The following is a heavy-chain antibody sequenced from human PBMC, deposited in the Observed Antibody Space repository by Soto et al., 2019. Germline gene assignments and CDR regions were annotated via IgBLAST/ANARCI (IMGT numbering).Heavy chain of an antibody. CDR1: GGSFSGYY. CDR3: ASLRIAVAGTYWFDP. D-gene: IGHD6-19*01. J-gene: IGHJ5*02. CDR2: INHSGST. Sequence: KPSETLSLTCAVYGGSFSGYYWSWIRQPPGKGLEWIGEINHSGSTNYNPSLKSRVTISVDTSKNQFSLKLSSVTAADTAVYYCASLRIAVAGTYWFDPWGQGTLVTVSS. V-gene: IGHV4-34*01.